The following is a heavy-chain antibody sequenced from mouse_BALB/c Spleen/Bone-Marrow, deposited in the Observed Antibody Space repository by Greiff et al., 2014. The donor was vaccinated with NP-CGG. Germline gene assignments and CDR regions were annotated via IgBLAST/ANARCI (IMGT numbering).Heavy chain of an antibody. Sequence: QVHVKQSGPELVKPGASVRISCKAPGYTFTSYYIHWVKQRPGQGLEWIGWIYPGNVNTKYNEKFKGKATLTADKSSSTAYMQLSSLTSEDSAVYFCARWGNYGDYAMDYWGQGTSVTVSS. J-gene: IGHJ4*01. D-gene: IGHD2-1*01. CDR2: IYPGNVNT. V-gene: IGHV1S56*01. CDR3: ARWGNYGDYAMDY. CDR1: GYTFTSYY.